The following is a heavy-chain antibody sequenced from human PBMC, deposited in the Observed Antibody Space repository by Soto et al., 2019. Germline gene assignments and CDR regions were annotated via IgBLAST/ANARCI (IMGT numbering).Heavy chain of an antibody. CDR3: ARNYDDSSGGFDY. D-gene: IGHD3-22*01. CDR2: IYSGGST. J-gene: IGHJ4*02. CDR1: GFTVSSNY. Sequence: EVQLVESGGGLIQPGGSLRLSCAASGFTVSSNYMSWVRQAPGKGLEWVSVIYSGGSTYYADSVKGRFTISRDNSKNTLYLQMNSLRAEDTAVYYCARNYDDSSGGFDYWGQGTLVTVCS. V-gene: IGHV3-53*01.